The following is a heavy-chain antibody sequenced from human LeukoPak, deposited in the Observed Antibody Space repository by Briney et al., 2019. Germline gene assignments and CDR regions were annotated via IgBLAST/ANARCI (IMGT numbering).Heavy chain of an antibody. CDR1: GFNVSSNY. D-gene: IGHD3-22*01. CDR2: IYSGGST. J-gene: IGHJ4*02. Sequence: GGSLRLSCGAYGFNVSSNYMSWVRQAPGKGLEWVSVIYSGGSTYYADSVKGRFTISRHNSKNTLYLQMNSLRPEDTAVYYCASSGYYDSSIFDYWGQGTLVTVSS. V-gene: IGHV3-53*04. CDR3: ASSGYYDSSIFDY.